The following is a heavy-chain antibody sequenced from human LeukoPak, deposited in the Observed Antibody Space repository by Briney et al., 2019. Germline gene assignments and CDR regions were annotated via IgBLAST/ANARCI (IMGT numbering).Heavy chain of an antibody. J-gene: IGHJ3*02. CDR2: ISYIGST. CDR1: DDSFSSLY. CDR3: ARDLVTVTKGFDI. V-gene: IGHV4-59*11. D-gene: IGHD4-17*01. Sequence: SETLSLTCAVSDDSFSSLYWTWIRQPPGQGLEWVGYISYIGSTNYNPSLKSRVTISIDTSKNQFSLKLSSVTAADTAVYYCARDLVTVTKGFDIWGQGTMVSVSS.